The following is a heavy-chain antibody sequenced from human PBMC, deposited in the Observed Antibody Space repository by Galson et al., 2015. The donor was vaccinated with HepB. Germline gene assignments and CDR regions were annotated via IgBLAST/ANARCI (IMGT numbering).Heavy chain of an antibody. V-gene: IGHV3-33*08. CDR3: ARGPLGKTRAPLDY. CDR1: GFKFSIYG. D-gene: IGHD4-23*01. CDR2: IWYDGSNK. J-gene: IGHJ4*02. Sequence: SLRLSCAASGFKFSIYGMEWVRQAPGKGLEWVAGIWYDGSNKKYADSVKGRFTISRDKSQNTLYLQMNSLRVEETAVYYCARGPLGKTRAPLDYWGQGTLVTVAS.